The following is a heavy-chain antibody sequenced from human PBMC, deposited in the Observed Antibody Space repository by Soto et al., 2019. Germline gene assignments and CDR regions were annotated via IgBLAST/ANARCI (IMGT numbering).Heavy chain of an antibody. CDR2: ISYSGST. D-gene: IGHD2-2*01. V-gene: IGHV4-59*11. J-gene: IGHJ4*02. Sequence: SETLSLTCTVSGGSMSSHYWTWLRQSPGKGLEWIGYISYSGSTYYNPSLKSRVSISAHTSKNQFSLRMNSMIAADTAVYYCARADPAASVGYWGQGTLVTVSS. CDR1: GGSMSSHY. CDR3: ARADPAASVGY.